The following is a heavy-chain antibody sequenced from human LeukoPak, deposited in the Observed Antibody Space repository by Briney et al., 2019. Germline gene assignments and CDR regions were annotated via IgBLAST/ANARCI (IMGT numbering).Heavy chain of an antibody. CDR3: ARDQLYYDSSGYFDY. D-gene: IGHD3-22*01. J-gene: IGHJ4*02. V-gene: IGHV6-1*01. CDR2: TYYRSKWYN. CDR1: GDTVSSSSAA. Sequence: SQTLSLTCVISGDTVSSSSAASNWIRQSPSRCLEWLGRTYYRSKWYNDYAVSVKSRITINPDTSKNQFSLQLNSVTPEDTAVYYCARDQLYYDSSGYFDYWGQGTLVTVSS.